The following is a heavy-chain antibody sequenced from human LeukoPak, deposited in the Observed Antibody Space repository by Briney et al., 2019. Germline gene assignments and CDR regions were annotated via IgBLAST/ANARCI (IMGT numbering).Heavy chain of an antibody. J-gene: IGHJ4*02. V-gene: IGHV3-23*01. CDR2: ISGSGGST. Sequence: GGSLRLSCAASGFTFSSYAMSWVRQAPGKGLEWVSAISGSGGSTYYADSVKGRFTIPRDNSKNTLYLQMNSLRAEDTAVYYCAKYEAVAGKNYFDYWGQGTLVTVSS. CDR1: GFTFSSYA. CDR3: AKYEAVAGKNYFDY. D-gene: IGHD6-19*01.